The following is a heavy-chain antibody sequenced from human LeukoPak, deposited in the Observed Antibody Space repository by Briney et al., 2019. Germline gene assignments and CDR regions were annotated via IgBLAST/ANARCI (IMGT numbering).Heavy chain of an antibody. CDR2: ISPNSGGT. J-gene: IGHJ4*02. D-gene: IGHD1-26*01. Sequence: ASVKVSCKASGYTFTGYYMHWVRQAPGQGLEWMGWISPNSGGTNYAQKFQGRVTMTRDTSISTAYMELSRLRSDDTAVYYCARVKRWEPPYFDYWGQGTLVTVSS. CDR1: GYTFTGYY. V-gene: IGHV1-2*02. CDR3: ARVKRWEPPYFDY.